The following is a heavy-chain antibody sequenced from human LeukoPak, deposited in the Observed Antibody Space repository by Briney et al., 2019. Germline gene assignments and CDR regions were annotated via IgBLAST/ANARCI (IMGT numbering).Heavy chain of an antibody. V-gene: IGHV4-59*13. Sequence: SETLSLTCTISSGSISTYYWSWIRQTPGTTLEWIGNIHYTGRTRYNPSLESRVTMSLDTPKNEFSLRLTSMTAAASAVYYCARGRPDPQNSDYWDYWGQGILVTVSS. CDR3: ARGRPDPQNSDYWDY. J-gene: IGHJ4*02. D-gene: IGHD3-22*01. CDR1: SGSISTYY. CDR2: IHYTGRT.